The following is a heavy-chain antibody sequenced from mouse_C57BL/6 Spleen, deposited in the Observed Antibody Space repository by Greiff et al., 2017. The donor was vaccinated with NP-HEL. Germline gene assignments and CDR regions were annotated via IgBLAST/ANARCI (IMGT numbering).Heavy chain of an antibody. CDR2: ISSGSSTI. CDR3: ARPDDYDGYFDY. Sequence: EVQGVESGGGLVKPGGSLKLSCAASGFTFSDYGMHWVRQAPEKGLEWVAYISSGSSTIYYADTVKGRFTISRDNAKNTLFLQRTSLRSEDTAMYYCARPDDYDGYFDYWGQGTTLTVSS. J-gene: IGHJ2*01. CDR1: GFTFSDYG. D-gene: IGHD2-4*01. V-gene: IGHV5-17*01.